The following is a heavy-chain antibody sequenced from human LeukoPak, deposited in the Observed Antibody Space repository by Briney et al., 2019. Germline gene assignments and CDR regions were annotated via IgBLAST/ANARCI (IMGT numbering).Heavy chain of an antibody. CDR1: GGTFSSYA. CDR2: IIPIFGIA. CDR3: ARGAMVGYDFWSGVNWFDP. V-gene: IGHV1-69*04. D-gene: IGHD3-3*01. J-gene: IGHJ5*02. Sequence: SVKVSCKASGGTFSSYAISWVRQAPGQGLEWMGRIIPIFGIANYAQKFQGRVTITADKTTSTAYMELSSLRSEDTAVYYCARGAMVGYDFWSGVNWFDPWGQGTLVTVSS.